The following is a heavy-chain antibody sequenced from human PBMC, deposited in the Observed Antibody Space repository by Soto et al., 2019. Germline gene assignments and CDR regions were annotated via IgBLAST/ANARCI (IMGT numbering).Heavy chain of an antibody. D-gene: IGHD3-3*01. CDR3: ARDNRAYYDFWSGYYTSGNWFDP. CDR2: ISAYNGNT. CDR1: GYTFTSYG. Sequence: SVEVSCKASGYTFTSYGISWVRQAPGQGLEWMGWISAYNGNTNYAQKLQGRVTMTTDTSTSTAYMELRSLRSDDTAVYYCARDNRAYYDFWSGYYTSGNWFDPWGQGTLVTVSS. V-gene: IGHV1-18*01. J-gene: IGHJ5*02.